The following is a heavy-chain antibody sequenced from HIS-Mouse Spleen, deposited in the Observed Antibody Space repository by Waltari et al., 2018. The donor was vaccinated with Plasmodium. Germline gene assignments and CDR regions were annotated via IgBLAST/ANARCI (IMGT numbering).Heavy chain of an antibody. D-gene: IGHD3-10*01. J-gene: IGHJ4*02. CDR2: INHSGST. CDR1: GGSFSGYY. CDR3: ASSGSGSYYY. V-gene: IGHV4-34*01. Sequence: QVQLQQWGAGLLKPSETLSLTCAVYGGSFSGYYWSWIRQPPGKGMEWFGEINHSGSTNYNPSLKSRGTISVDTSKNRFSLKLSSVTAADTAVYYCASSGSGSYYYWGQGTLVTVSS.